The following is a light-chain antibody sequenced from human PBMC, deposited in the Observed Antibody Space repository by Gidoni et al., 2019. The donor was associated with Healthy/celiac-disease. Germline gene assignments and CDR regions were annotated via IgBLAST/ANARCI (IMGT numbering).Light chain of an antibody. CDR1: QSISSW. CDR2: KAS. V-gene: IGKV1-5*03. J-gene: IGKJ1*01. CDR3: QQYNSYSPWT. Sequence: DIQMTQSPSTLSASVGDRVTITCRASQSISSWLAWYQQKPGKAPKLLIYKASSLESGVQSRVSGSVSGTEFTLTISSLQPDDFATYDCQQYNSYSPWTFGQGTKVEIK.